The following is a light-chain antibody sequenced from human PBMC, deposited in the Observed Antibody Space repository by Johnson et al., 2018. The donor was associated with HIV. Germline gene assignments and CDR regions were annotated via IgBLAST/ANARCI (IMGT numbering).Light chain of an antibody. Sequence: QSVLTQPPSVSAAPGQKVTISCSGSSSNTGNNYVSWYQHLPGTAPKLLIYENNKRPSGIPDRFSASKSGTSATLCITGLQTGDEADYYCGTWDNSLSTGGVFGTGTKVTVL. CDR2: ENN. CDR3: GTWDNSLSTGGV. J-gene: IGLJ1*01. CDR1: SSNTGNNY. V-gene: IGLV1-51*02.